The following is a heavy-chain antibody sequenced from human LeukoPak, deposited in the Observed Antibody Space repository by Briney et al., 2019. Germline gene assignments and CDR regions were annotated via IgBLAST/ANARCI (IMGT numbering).Heavy chain of an antibody. CDR2: INHSGST. Sequence: PSETLSLTCAVYGGSFSGYYWSWIRQPPGKGLEWIGEINHSGSTNYNPSLKSRVTISVDTSKNQFSLKLGSVTAADTAVYYCARRHCGGDCYSDYWGQGTLVTVSS. V-gene: IGHV4-34*01. CDR1: GGSFSGYY. J-gene: IGHJ4*02. D-gene: IGHD2-21*02. CDR3: ARRHCGGDCYSDY.